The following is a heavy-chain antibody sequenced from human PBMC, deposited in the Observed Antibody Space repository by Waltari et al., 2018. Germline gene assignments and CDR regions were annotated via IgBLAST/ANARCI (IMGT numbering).Heavy chain of an antibody. D-gene: IGHD6-19*01. CDR3: ARSRGIAVAGTNFPVDF. V-gene: IGHV1-2*06. CDR1: GFSFTGYY. CDR2: INANSGGT. Sequence: QVQLVQSGAEVKKPGASVKVSCKASGFSFTGYYMHWVRQAPGQGLEWMGRINANSGGTNYAQKFQGRVTITADESTSTAYMELSSLRSEDTAVYYCARSRGIAVAGTNFPVDFWGQGTLVTVSS. J-gene: IGHJ4*02.